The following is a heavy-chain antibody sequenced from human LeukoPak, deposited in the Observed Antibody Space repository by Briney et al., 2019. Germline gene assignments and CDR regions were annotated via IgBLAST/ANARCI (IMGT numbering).Heavy chain of an antibody. Sequence: SETLSLTCTVSGGSISSYYWSWIRQPPGKRLEWIGYIYYSGSTNYNPSLKSRVTISVDTSKNQFSLKLSSVTAADTAVCYCARGRGCSGGSCYSNWFDPWGQGTLVTVSS. CDR2: IYYSGST. CDR1: GGSISSYY. D-gene: IGHD2-15*01. J-gene: IGHJ5*02. V-gene: IGHV4-59*01. CDR3: ARGRGCSGGSCYSNWFDP.